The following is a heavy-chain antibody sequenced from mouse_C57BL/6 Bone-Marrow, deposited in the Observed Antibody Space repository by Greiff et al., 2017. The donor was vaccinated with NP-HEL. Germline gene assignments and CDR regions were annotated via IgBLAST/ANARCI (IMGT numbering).Heavy chain of an antibody. D-gene: IGHD2-1*01. V-gene: IGHV1-69*01. CDR3: ARDPGNFAWFAY. CDR1: GYTFTSYW. CDR2: IDPSDSYT. J-gene: IGHJ3*01. Sequence: QVQLQQPGAELVMPGASVKLSCKASGYTFTSYWMHWVKQRPGQGLVWIGEIDPSDSYTNYNQKFKGKSTLTVDKSSSTAYMQLSSLTSEDSAVYYCARDPGNFAWFAYWGQGTLVTVSA.